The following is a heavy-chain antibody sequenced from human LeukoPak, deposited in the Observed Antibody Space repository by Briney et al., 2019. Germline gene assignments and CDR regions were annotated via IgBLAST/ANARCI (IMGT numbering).Heavy chain of an antibody. CDR1: GYTFTGYY. D-gene: IGHD2-15*01. CDR2: INPNSGGT. J-gene: IGHJ4*02. Sequence: ASVNVSCKASGYTFTGYYMHWVRQAPGQGLEWMGWINPNSGGTNYAQKFQGRVTMTRDTSISTAYMELSRLRSDDTAVYYCARPLYCSGGSCYLPPFDYWGQGTLVTVSS. V-gene: IGHV1-2*02. CDR3: ARPLYCSGGSCYLPPFDY.